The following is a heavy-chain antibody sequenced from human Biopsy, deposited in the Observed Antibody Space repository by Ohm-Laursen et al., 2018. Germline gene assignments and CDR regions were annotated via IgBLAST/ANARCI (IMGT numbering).Heavy chain of an antibody. Sequence: ASSVKVSCKASGGTFINYAISWVRQAPGQGLEWMGGIIPMFGTANYAQLFQGRVTITADESTSTSYMELSSLTSEDTAIYYCARGPHSRSHSCFDYWGRGTLVTVSS. CDR3: ARGPHSRSHSCFDY. D-gene: IGHD1-26*01. J-gene: IGHJ4*02. CDR1: GGTFINYA. CDR2: IIPMFGTA. V-gene: IGHV1-69*01.